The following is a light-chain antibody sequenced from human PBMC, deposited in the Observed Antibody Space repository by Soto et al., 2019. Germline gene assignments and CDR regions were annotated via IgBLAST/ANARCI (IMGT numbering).Light chain of an antibody. CDR3: SSFTSSSSYV. J-gene: IGLJ1*01. V-gene: IGLV2-14*03. Sequence: LTQPASVSGSPGQSITISCTGTSSDVGAYNYVSWYQQHPGRAPQLIIYHVSNRPSGVSNRFSGSKSDNTASLTISGLQAEDEADYYCSSFTSSSSYVFGPGTKVTVL. CDR2: HVS. CDR1: SSDVGAYNY.